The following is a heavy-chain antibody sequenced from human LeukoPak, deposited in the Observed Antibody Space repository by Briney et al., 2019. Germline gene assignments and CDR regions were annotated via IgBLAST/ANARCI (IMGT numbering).Heavy chain of an antibody. V-gene: IGHV1-69*04. CDR2: IIPILGIA. J-gene: IGHJ3*02. CDR1: GGTFSRYA. Sequence: GASVKVSCKASGGTFSRYAISWERQAPGQGLEWMGRIIPILGIANYAQKFQGRVTITADKSTSTAYMELSSLRSEDTAVYYCARDSVAGNHAFDIWGQGTMVTVSS. D-gene: IGHD6-19*01. CDR3: ARDSVAGNHAFDI.